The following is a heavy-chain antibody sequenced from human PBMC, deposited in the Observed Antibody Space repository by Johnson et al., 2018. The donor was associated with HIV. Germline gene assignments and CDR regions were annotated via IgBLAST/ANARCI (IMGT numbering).Heavy chain of an antibody. J-gene: IGHJ3*02. D-gene: IGHD3-22*01. CDR2: IKSKPDGGTT. CDR1: GFTFSDAS. CDR3: TVRISMILALTRRDQDI. Sequence: VQLVESGGGLVKPGGSLRLSCTASGFTFSDASMSWVRQAPGQGLEWVGRIKSKPDGGTTDYAAPVKGGFTISRDDSENTLYLQMNSLKTEDSAVYYCTVRISMILALTRRDQDIWGQGTMVTVSS. V-gene: IGHV3-15*01.